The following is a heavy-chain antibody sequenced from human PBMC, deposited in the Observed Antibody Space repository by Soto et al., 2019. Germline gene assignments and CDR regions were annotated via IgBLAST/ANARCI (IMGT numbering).Heavy chain of an antibody. CDR3: ARDQIAVAASAYYFDY. Sequence: TGGSLRLSCAASGFTFSSYSMNWVRRAPGKGLEWVAVITCDGSNKYYADSVEGRFTISRDNSKNTLYLQMNSLRAEDTAVYYCARDQIAVAASAYYFDYWGQGTLVTVSS. CDR1: GFTFSSYS. CDR2: ITCDGSNK. D-gene: IGHD6-19*01. V-gene: IGHV3-30*03. J-gene: IGHJ4*02.